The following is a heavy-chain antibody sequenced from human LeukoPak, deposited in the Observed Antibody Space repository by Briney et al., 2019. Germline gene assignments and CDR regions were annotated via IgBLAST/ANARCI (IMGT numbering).Heavy chain of an antibody. CDR1: GYTFTSYA. V-gene: IGHV1-18*01. CDR3: ARDLREPEDAFDI. CDR2: ISAYNGNT. J-gene: IGHJ3*02. D-gene: IGHD1-14*01. Sequence: GASVKVSCKASGYTFTSYAMHWVRQAPGQGLEWMGWISAYNGNTNYAQKLQGRVTMTTDTSTSTAYTELRSLRSDDTAVYYCARDLREPEDAFDIWGQGTMVTVSS.